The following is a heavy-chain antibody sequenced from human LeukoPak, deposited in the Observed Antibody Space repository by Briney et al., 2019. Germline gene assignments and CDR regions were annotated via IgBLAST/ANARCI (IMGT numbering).Heavy chain of an antibody. CDR1: GFTFSSYA. J-gene: IGHJ6*03. CDR2: ISGSGGST. D-gene: IGHD3-16*01. CDR3: AKVLGAPNRVYYMYV. V-gene: IGHV3-23*01. Sequence: GGSLRLSCAASGFTFSSYAMSWVRQAPGKGLEWVSAISGSGGSTYYADSVKGRFTISRDNSKNTLYLQMNSLRAEDTAVYYCAKVLGAPNRVYYMYVWGKGNTVTVSS.